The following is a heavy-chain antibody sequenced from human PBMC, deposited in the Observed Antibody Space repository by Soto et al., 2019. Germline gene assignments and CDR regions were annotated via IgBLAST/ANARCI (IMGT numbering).Heavy chain of an antibody. CDR2: INSDGSST. J-gene: IGHJ4*02. V-gene: IGHV3-74*01. D-gene: IGHD4-4*01. CDR1: GFTFSSYW. CDR3: ARVVMTTVTRTGWGLSENFDY. Sequence: HPGGSLRLSCAASGFTFSSYWMHWVRQAPGKGLVWVSRINSDGSSTSYADSVKGRFTISRDNAKNTLYLQMNSLRAEDTAVYYCARVVMTTVTRTGWGLSENFDYWGQGTLVTVSS.